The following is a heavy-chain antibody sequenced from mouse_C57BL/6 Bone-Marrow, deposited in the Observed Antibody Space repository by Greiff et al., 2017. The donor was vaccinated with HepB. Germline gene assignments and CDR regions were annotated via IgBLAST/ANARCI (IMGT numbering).Heavy chain of an antibody. J-gene: IGHJ1*03. CDR1: GYAFSSSW. V-gene: IGHV1-82*01. CDR3: ATLAANWDFDV. Sequence: QVQLQQSGPELVKPGASVKISCKASGYAFSSSWMNWVKQRPGKGLEWIGRIYPGDGDTNYNGKFKGKATLTADKSSSTAYMQLSSLTSEDSAVYFGATLAANWDFDVWGTGTTVTVSS. CDR2: IYPGDGDT.